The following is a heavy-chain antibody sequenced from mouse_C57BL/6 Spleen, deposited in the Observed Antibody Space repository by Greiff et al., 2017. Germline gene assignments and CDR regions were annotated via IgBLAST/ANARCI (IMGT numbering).Heavy chain of an antibody. CDR2: IRNKANNHAT. CDR3: TRTNYSGSLFDY. CDR1: GFTFSDAW. Sequence: EVQGVAPGGGLVQPGGSMKLSCAASGFTFSDAWMDWVRQSPEKGLEWVAEIRNKANNHATYYAESVKGRFTISRDDSKSSVYLQMHSLRAEDTGIYYCTRTNYSGSLFDYWGQGTTLTVSS. D-gene: IGHD1-1*01. V-gene: IGHV6-6*01. J-gene: IGHJ2*01.